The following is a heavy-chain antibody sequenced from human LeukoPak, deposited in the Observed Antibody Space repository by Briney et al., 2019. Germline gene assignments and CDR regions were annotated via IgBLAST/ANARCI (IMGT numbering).Heavy chain of an antibody. V-gene: IGHV4-59*10. CDR3: ARGSDTAMVRYYFDY. J-gene: IGHJ4*02. CDR2: IYTSGST. D-gene: IGHD5-18*01. CDR1: GGSFSGYY. Sequence: SETLSLTCAVYGGSFSGYYWSWIRQPAGKGLEWIGRIYTSGSTNYNPSLKSRVTMSVDTSKNQFSLKLSSVTAADTAVYYCARGSDTAMVRYYFDYWGQGTLVTVSS.